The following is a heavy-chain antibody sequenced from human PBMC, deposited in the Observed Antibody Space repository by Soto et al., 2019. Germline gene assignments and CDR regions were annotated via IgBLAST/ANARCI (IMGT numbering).Heavy chain of an antibody. CDR1: GYTFTSYG. CDR3: ATSVGDDYGDYNAFDI. V-gene: IGHV1-18*01. Sequence: GASVKVSCKASGYTFTSYGISWVRQAPGQGLEWMGWISAYNGNTNYAQKLQGRVTMTTDTSTSTAYMELRSLRSDDTAVYYCATSVGDDYGDYNAFDIWGQGTMVTVSS. CDR2: ISAYNGNT. J-gene: IGHJ3*02. D-gene: IGHD4-17*01.